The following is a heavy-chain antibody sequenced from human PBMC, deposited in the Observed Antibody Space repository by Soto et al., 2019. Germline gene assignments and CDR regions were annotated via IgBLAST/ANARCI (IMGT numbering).Heavy chain of an antibody. CDR2: IYYSGST. J-gene: IGHJ6*02. CDR3: ARIPHYDFWSGYYFTYYYYGMDV. D-gene: IGHD3-3*01. Sequence: PSETLSLTCTVSGGSISSGDYYWSWIRQPPXKGLEWIGYIYYSGSTYYNPSLKSRVTISVDTSKNQFSLKLSSVTAADTAVYYCARIPHYDFWSGYYFTYYYYGMDVWGQGTTVTVSS. CDR1: GGSISSGDYY. V-gene: IGHV4-30-4*01.